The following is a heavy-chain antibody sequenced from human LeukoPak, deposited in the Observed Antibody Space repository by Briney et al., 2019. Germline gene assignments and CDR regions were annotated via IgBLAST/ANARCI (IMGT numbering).Heavy chain of an antibody. V-gene: IGHV3-64*01. Sequence: GGSLRLSCETSGFTFSSYGMHWVRQAPGKGLEYVAAVSSNGGRTYYANSVKGRFSISRDNSRNTLYLQMGRLRTEDTAVYYCARDLRSGAYYYFYMDVWGNGTTVIVSS. CDR3: ARDLRSGAYYYFYMDV. CDR1: GFTFSSYG. CDR2: VSSNGGRT. J-gene: IGHJ6*03. D-gene: IGHD3-3*01.